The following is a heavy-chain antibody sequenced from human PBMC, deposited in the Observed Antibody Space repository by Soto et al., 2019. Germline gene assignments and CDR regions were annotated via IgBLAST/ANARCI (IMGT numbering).Heavy chain of an antibody. CDR1: RFSLSTSAVG. Sequence: SGPMRLNPTQTLTLTCTFSRFSLSTSAVGVAWIRPPPGMVLEWLAIKHWEDGKCYMASVKGRLTITRDNSKNQVVLTLTNVEPEDTATYYCANRAAYDITTGYFAFDYWGQGTLVTVSS. CDR3: ANRAAYDITTGYFAFDY. D-gene: IGHD3-9*01. J-gene: IGHJ4*02. CDR2: KHWEDGK. V-gene: IGHV2-5*02.